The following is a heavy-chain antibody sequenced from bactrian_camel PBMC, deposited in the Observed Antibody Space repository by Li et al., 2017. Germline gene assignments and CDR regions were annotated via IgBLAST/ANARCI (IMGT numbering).Heavy chain of an antibody. D-gene: IGHD1*01. Sequence: VQLVESGGGSAPAGGSLTLSCAASGNNCCMFCMGWVRVGIRNEREGVARIDSDGTTRYADAVAGRFTISKDNAKNTVFLQMSSLTPEDTAVYYCAQDAGWGSNIDCGRAWYQYNYWGQGTQVTVS. CDR1: GNNCCMFC. CDR2: IDSDGTT. V-gene: IGHV3S53*01. J-gene: IGHJ4*01. CDR3: AQDAGWGSNIDCGRAWYQYNY.